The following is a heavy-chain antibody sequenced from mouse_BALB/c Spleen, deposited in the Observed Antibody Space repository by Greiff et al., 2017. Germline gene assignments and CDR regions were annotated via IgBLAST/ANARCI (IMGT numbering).Heavy chain of an antibody. D-gene: IGHD2-4*01. Sequence: EVKLMESGGGLVKPGGSLKLSCAASGFAFSSYDMSWVRQTPEKRLEWVAYISSGGGSTYYPDTVKGRFTISRDNAKNTLYLQMSSLKSEDTAMYYCARHGDYDVAYWGQGTLVTVSA. CDR1: GFAFSSYD. CDR2: ISSGGGST. J-gene: IGHJ3*01. V-gene: IGHV5-12-1*01. CDR3: ARHGDYDVAY.